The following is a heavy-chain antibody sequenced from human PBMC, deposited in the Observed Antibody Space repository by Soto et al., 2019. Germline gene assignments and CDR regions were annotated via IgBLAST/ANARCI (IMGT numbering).Heavy chain of an antibody. Sequence: PSETLSLTCTVSGGSISSYYWSWIRQPPGKGLEWIGYIYYSGSTNYNPSLKSRVTISVDTSKNQFSLKLSSVTAADTAVYYCARDNEYRFDYWGQGTLVTVSS. CDR3: ARDNEYRFDY. CDR1: GGSISSYY. CDR2: IYYSGST. D-gene: IGHD2-2*01. V-gene: IGHV4-59*01. J-gene: IGHJ4*02.